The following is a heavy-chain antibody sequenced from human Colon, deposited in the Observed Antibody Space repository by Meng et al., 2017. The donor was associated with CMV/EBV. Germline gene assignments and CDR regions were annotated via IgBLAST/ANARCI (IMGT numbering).Heavy chain of an antibody. V-gene: IGHV3-74*01. J-gene: IGHJ4*02. D-gene: IGHD6-6*01. Sequence: GESLKISCAASGFTFSGSGMHWVRQAPGKGLVWVSRINSDGSSTSYADSVKGRFTISRDNAKNTLYLQMNSLRAEDTAVYYCAREGGGTIAPRDLDYWGQGTLVTVSS. CDR3: AREGGGTIAPRDLDY. CDR2: INSDGSST. CDR1: GFTFSGSG.